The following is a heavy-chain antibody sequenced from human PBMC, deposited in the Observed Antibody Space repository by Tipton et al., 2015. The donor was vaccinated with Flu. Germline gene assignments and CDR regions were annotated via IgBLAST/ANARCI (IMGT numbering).Heavy chain of an antibody. D-gene: IGHD3/OR15-3a*01. Sequence: SGFTFSSYAMTWVRQAPGKGLEWVSTISGTDSSTYYADSVKGRFTISRDNSKNTLYLQMSSLRAEDTAVYYCAKERTLFGLVGYFDYWGQGTLVTVSS. J-gene: IGHJ4*02. CDR1: GFTFSSYA. CDR3: AKERTLFGLVGYFDY. V-gene: IGHV3-23*01. CDR2: ISGTDSST.